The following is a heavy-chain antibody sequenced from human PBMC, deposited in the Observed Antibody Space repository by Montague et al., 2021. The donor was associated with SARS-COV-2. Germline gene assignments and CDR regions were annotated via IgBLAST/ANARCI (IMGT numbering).Heavy chain of an antibody. Sequence: SETLSLTCTVSGGSVSSSHYYWAWIRQPPGKGLEWIGRISYSGSTYYNPSLKSRVTISVDTSENQFSLKLSSVTAADTAVYYCARGYYGSGSYYFLGNWGQGTLVTVSS. CDR3: ARGYYGSGSYYFLGN. D-gene: IGHD3-10*01. V-gene: IGHV4-39*07. CDR2: ISYSGST. J-gene: IGHJ4*02. CDR1: GGSVSSSHYY.